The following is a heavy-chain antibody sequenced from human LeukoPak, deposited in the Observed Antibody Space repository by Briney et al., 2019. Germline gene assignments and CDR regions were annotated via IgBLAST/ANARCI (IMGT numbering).Heavy chain of an antibody. CDR1: GGSISTYF. J-gene: IGHJ5*02. Sequence: PSETVSLTCTVSGGSISTYFWTWIRQPPGKGLEWIAYISSSGSTNYNPSLESRVTISVDTSKNQVSLKLNSVTAADTAVYYCVREGVWSGWFDTWGQGTLVTVSS. V-gene: IGHV4-59*01. CDR3: VREGVWSGWFDT. CDR2: ISSSGST. D-gene: IGHD2-21*01.